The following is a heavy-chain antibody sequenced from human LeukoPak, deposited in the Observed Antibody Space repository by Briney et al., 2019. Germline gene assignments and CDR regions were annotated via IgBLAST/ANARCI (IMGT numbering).Heavy chain of an antibody. CDR1: GGSISSSSYY. D-gene: IGHD3-10*01. Sequence: SETLSLTCTVSGGSISSSSYYWSWIRQPPGKGLEWIGYIYYSGSTNYNPSLKSRVTISVDTSKNQFSLKLSSVTAADTAVYYCARQVDYYGSGTPLTTRFDYWGQGTLVTVSS. CDR3: ARQVDYYGSGTPLTTRFDY. V-gene: IGHV4-61*05. J-gene: IGHJ4*02. CDR2: IYYSGST.